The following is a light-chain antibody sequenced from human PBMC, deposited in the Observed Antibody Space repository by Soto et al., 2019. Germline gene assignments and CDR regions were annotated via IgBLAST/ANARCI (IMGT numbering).Light chain of an antibody. CDR3: CSYAGSPV. V-gene: IGLV2-11*01. Sequence: QSVLTQPASVSGSPGQSITISCTGTSSDVGGYNYVSWYQQHPGKAPKLMIYDVSKRPSGVPDRFSGSKSGNTASLTISGLQAEDEADYYCCSYAGSPVFGTGTKVTVL. CDR2: DVS. CDR1: SSDVGGYNY. J-gene: IGLJ1*01.